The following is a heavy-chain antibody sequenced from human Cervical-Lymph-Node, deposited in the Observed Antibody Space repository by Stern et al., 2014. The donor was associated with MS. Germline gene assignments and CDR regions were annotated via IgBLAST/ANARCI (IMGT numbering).Heavy chain of an antibody. CDR1: GGSFSGYY. D-gene: IGHD3-10*01. J-gene: IGHJ4*02. V-gene: IGHV4-34*01. CDR3: ARGHSTSGFDY. CDR2: INHSGGT. Sequence: VQLQQRGAGLLKPSETLSLTCAVDGGSFSGYYWAWIRQPPGKGLEWIGEINHSGGTNYNPSLKSRVTISVDTSRKQFSLKLVSVTAADTAVFYCARGHSTSGFDYWGRGALVTVSS.